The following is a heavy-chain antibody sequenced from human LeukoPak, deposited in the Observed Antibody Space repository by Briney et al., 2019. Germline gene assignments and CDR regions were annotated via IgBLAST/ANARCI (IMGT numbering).Heavy chain of an antibody. CDR2: IYHSGST. D-gene: IGHD3-3*01. J-gene: IGHJ4*02. CDR3: ARANDFWSGYRKYYFDY. V-gene: IGHV4-38-2*01. Sequence: SETVSLTCAVSGYSISSGYYWGWIRQPPGKGLEWIGSIYHSGSTYYNPSLKSRVTISVDTSKNQFSLKLSSVTAADTAVYYCARANDFWSGYRKYYFDYWGQGTLVTVSS. CDR1: GYSISSGYY.